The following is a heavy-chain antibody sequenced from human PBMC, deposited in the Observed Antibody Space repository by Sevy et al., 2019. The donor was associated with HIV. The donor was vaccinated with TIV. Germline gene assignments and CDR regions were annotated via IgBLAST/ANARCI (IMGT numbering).Heavy chain of an antibody. CDR2: IKEDGGEK. J-gene: IGHJ6*02. CDR1: GFTLSSYW. V-gene: IGHV3-7*01. D-gene: IGHD6-19*01. CDR3: AKEQWMVREGYYYGMDV. Sequence: GGSLRLSCAASGFTLSSYWMSWVRQAPGKGLEWVANIKEDGGEKNYVDSVKGRFTISRDNAKNSLYLQMNSLRAEDTAVYYCAKEQWMVREGYYYGMDVWGQGTTVTVSS.